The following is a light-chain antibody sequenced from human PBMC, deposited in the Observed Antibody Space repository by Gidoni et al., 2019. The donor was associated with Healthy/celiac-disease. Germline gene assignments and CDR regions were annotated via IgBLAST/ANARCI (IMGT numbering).Light chain of an antibody. CDR2: WAS. J-gene: IGKJ1*01. CDR3: QQYYSTPRT. CDR1: QSVLYSSNNKNY. Sequence: DIVLTQSPDSLAVSLGERATINCKSSQSVLYSSNNKNYLAWYQQKPGQPPKLLIYWASTRESGVPDRFSGSGSGTDFTLTISSLQAEDVAVYYCQQYYSTPRTFEQGTKVEIK. V-gene: IGKV4-1*01.